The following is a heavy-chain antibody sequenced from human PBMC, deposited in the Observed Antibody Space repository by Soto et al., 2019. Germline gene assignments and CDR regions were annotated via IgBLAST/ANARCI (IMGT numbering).Heavy chain of an antibody. Sequence: GSLRLSCTASGFTFGDYAMSWFRQAPGKGLEWVGFIRSKAYGGTTEYAASVKGRFTISRDDSKSIAYLQMNSLKTEDTAVYYCTRVMNAPPGVYCSSTSCRNYYYYYMDVWGKGTTVTVSS. V-gene: IGHV3-49*03. CDR1: GFTFGDYA. CDR2: IRSKAYGGTT. D-gene: IGHD2-2*01. J-gene: IGHJ6*03. CDR3: TRVMNAPPGVYCSSTSCRNYYYYYMDV.